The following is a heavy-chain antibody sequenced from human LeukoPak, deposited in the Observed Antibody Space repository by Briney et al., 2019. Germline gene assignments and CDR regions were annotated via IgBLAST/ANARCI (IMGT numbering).Heavy chain of an antibody. D-gene: IGHD3-10*01. CDR3: AKYGSGTYYNGLH. J-gene: IGHJ4*02. Sequence: GGSLRLSCAASGFTFSSYAMTWVRQAPGKGLQWVSTISVSGENTYYADSVKGRFTISRDISKSTLYLQMNSLRDEDTALYYCAKYGSGTYYNGLHWGQGTLVTVSP. V-gene: IGHV3-23*01. CDR1: GFTFSSYA. CDR2: ISVSGENT.